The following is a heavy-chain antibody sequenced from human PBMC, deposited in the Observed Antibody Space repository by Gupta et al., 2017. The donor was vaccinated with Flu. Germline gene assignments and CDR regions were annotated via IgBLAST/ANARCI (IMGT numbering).Heavy chain of an antibody. Sequence: EVQLLESGGDLVQPGGSLRLSCIVSGFSISHFAFTWVRQAPNKGLELVASITNRGRNTSYSDSVKGRFGVFRDNSKNTLDLQMTSLRAEDTALYYCTRDPNGDYLGAFDKWGRGTMVTVSS. CDR3: TRDPNGDYLGAFDK. J-gene: IGHJ3*02. V-gene: IGHV3-23*01. CDR1: GFSISHFA. CDR2: ITNRGRNT. D-gene: IGHD4-17*01.